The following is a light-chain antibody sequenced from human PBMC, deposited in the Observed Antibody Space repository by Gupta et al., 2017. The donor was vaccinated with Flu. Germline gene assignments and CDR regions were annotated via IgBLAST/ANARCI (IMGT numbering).Light chain of an antibody. J-gene: IGKJ4*01. CDR3: QQDCSSPLT. CDR1: QSVSSSY. Sequence: EIVLTQSPGTLSLSPGERATLSCRASQSVSSSYLAWYQQKPGQAPRLLTYGASSRATGIPDRSTGSGSGTDFTLTISRLELEDFAVYYCQQDCSSPLTFGGGTKVEIK. V-gene: IGKV3-20*01. CDR2: GAS.